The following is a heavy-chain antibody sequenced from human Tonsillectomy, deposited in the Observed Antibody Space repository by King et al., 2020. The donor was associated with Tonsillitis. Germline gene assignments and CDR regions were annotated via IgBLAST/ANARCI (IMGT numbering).Heavy chain of an antibody. D-gene: IGHD3-10*01. J-gene: IGHJ4*02. V-gene: IGHV3-30*18. CDR2: ISYDGGNK. CDR3: AKDYYGSGSFYPIDY. Sequence: QLVQSGGGVVQPGRSLRLSCAASGFTFSSFGMHWVRQAPGKGLEWVAVISYDGGNKYYADSVKGRFTISRDNSKNTLYLQMNSLRAEDTAMYYCAKDYYGSGSFYPIDYWGQGTLVTVSS. CDR1: GFTFSSFG.